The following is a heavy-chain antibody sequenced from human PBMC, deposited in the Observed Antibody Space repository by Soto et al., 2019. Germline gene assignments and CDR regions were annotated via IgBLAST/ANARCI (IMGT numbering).Heavy chain of an antibody. J-gene: IGHJ4*02. CDR3: AKDVSSGYPDYYFDY. V-gene: IGHV3-30*18. D-gene: IGHD2-15*01. CDR1: GFTFSSYG. Sequence: GGSLRLSCAASGFTFSSYGMHWVRQAPGKGLEWVAVISYDGSNKYYADSVKGRFTISRDNSKNTLYLQMNSLRAEDTAVYYCAKDVSSGYPDYYFDYWGQGTLVTVSS. CDR2: ISYDGSNK.